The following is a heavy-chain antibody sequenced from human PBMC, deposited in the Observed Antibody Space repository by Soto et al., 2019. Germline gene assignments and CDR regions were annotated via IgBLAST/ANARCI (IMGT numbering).Heavy chain of an antibody. D-gene: IGHD4-17*01. CDR2: IIPIFGTA. Sequence: SVKVSCKASGGTFSSYAISWVRQAPGQGLEWMGGIIPIFGTANYAQKFQGRVTITADESTSTAYTELSSLRSEDTAVYYCARGRRTVLYWFDPWGQGTLVTVSS. CDR3: ARGRRTVLYWFDP. CDR1: GGTFSSYA. J-gene: IGHJ5*02. V-gene: IGHV1-69*13.